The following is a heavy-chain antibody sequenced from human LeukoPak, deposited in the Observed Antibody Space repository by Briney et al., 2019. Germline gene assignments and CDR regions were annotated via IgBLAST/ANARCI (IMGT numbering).Heavy chain of an antibody. D-gene: IGHD3-3*01. Sequence: GGSLRLSCAASGFTLSNYGMHWVRQAPGKGLEWEAVISHDGNYKSYADSVKGRFTISRDNSKNTLYLLLNSLRAEDTAMYYCARDRDSILDVWGKGTTVTVSS. CDR1: GFTLSNYG. V-gene: IGHV3-30*03. CDR3: ARDRDSILDV. J-gene: IGHJ6*04. CDR2: ISHDGNYK.